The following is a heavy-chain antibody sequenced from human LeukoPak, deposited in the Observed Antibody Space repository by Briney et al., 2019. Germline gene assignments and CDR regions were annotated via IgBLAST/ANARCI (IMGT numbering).Heavy chain of an antibody. Sequence: SETLSLTCTVSGVSISSYYWSWIRQPPGKGLEWIGYIYYSGSTYYNPSLKSRVTISVDTSKNQFSLKLSSVTAADTAVYYCARGGGGGYSYGQWNYFDYWGQGTLVTVSS. CDR3: ARGGGGGYSYGQWNYFDY. CDR1: GVSISSYY. CDR2: IYYSGST. J-gene: IGHJ4*02. D-gene: IGHD5-18*01. V-gene: IGHV4-59*01.